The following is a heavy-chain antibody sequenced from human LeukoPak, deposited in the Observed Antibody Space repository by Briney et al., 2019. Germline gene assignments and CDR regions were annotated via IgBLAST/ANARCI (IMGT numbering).Heavy chain of an antibody. CDR2: ISYDGSNK. J-gene: IGHJ4*02. CDR1: GFTFSSYG. D-gene: IGHD2-8*01. CDR3: AKDNSVYYFDY. Sequence: GGSLRLSCAASGFTFSSYGMHWVRQAPGKGLEWVAVISYDGSNKYYADSVKGRFTISRDNSKNTLYLQMNSLRAEDTAVYYCAKDNSVYYFDYWGQGTLVTVSS. V-gene: IGHV3-30*18.